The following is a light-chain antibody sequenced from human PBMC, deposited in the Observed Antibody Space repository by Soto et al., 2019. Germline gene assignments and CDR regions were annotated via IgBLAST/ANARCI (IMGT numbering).Light chain of an antibody. Sequence: EIVLTQSQGTLSLAPGERASLSCRASQSVSSNLAWYEQKPGQAPRLLIYGASSRATGIPDRFSGSGSGTDFTLTISRLEPEDFAVYYCQQYGSSPPITFGQGTRLET. V-gene: IGKV3-20*01. CDR1: QSVSSN. CDR2: GAS. CDR3: QQYGSSPPIT. J-gene: IGKJ5*01.